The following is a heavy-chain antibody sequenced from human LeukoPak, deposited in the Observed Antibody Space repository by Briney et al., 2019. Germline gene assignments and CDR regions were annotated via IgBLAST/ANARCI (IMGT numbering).Heavy chain of an antibody. V-gene: IGHV3-23*01. CDR2: ISGSGGST. CDR1: GFTFSSYA. Sequence: PGGSLRLSCAASGFTFSSYAMSWVRQAPGKGLEWVSTISGSGGSTYYADSVKGRFTISRDNSKNTLYLQMNSLRAEDTAVYYCARHQYDFWSGYYPQGYWGQGTLVTVSS. D-gene: IGHD3-3*01. J-gene: IGHJ4*02. CDR3: ARHQYDFWSGYYPQGY.